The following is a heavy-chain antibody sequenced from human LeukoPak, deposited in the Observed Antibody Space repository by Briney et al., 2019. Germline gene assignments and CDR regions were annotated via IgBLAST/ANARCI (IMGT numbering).Heavy chain of an antibody. D-gene: IGHD3-3*01. CDR1: GGSISSNSYY. J-gene: IGHJ3*02. CDR2: IYYSGST. V-gene: IGHV4-39*01. Sequence: SETLSLTCAVSGGSISSNSYYWGWIRQPPGKGLEWIGSIYYSGSTYYNPSLKSRVTISVDTSKNQFSLKLSSVTAADTAVYYCARHYDPQPFDVFDIWGQGTMVTVSS. CDR3: ARHYDPQPFDVFDI.